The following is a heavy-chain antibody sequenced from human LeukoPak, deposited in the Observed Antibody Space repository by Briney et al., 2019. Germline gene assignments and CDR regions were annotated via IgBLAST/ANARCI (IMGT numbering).Heavy chain of an antibody. J-gene: IGHJ4*02. Sequence: ASVKVSCKASGYTFTGYGISWVRQAPGQGLEWMGWISAYNGNTNYAQKLQGRVTMTTDTSTSTAYMELRSLRSDDTAVYYCAILSTYSSGWDTDYWGQGTLVTVSS. CDR1: GYTFTGYG. CDR2: ISAYNGNT. CDR3: AILSTYSSGWDTDY. V-gene: IGHV1-18*01. D-gene: IGHD6-19*01.